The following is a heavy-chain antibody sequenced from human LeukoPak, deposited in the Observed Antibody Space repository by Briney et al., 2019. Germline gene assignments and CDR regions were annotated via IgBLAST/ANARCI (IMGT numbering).Heavy chain of an antibody. D-gene: IGHD6-6*01. Sequence: GGSLRLSCAVSGFTFSGFWMSWSRQAPGKGLELVASINSDGSEGYYADVVKGRFTISRDNAKNSLYLQINSLRAEDTAVYYCARSSYSSSSSVWGQGTMVTVSS. CDR1: GFTFSGFW. CDR3: ARSSYSSSSSV. J-gene: IGHJ3*01. V-gene: IGHV3-7*03. CDR2: INSDGSEG.